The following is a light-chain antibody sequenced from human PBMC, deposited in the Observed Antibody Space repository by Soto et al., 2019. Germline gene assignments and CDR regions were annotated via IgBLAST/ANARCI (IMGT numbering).Light chain of an antibody. CDR2: AAS. V-gene: IGKV1-27*01. CDR3: QKYNSAPLT. Sequence: DIQMTQSPSSLSASVGDRVTITCRASQGIRNYLAWYQQRPGKVPTLLIYAASTLQSGVPSRFSWNGSRTHFTLTISSLQPEDVATYYCQKYNSAPLTFGQGTRLEIK. CDR1: QGIRNY. J-gene: IGKJ5*01.